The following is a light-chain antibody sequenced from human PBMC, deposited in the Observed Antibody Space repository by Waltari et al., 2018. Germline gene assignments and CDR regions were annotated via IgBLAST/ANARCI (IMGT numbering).Light chain of an antibody. CDR2: DAS. CDR3: QKYNSAPRT. J-gene: IGKJ1*01. Sequence: EIVLTQSPATLSLSPGERATLSCWASQSISSHIAWYQQKPGQAPRLLIYDASNRATGIPARFSGSGSGTDFTLTIGSLQPEDVATYYCQKYNSAPRTFGQGTKVEIK. V-gene: IGKV3-11*01. CDR1: QSISSH.